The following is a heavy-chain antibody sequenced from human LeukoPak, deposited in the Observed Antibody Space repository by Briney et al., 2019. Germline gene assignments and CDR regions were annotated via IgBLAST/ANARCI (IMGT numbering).Heavy chain of an antibody. CDR2: ISYDGSNK. D-gene: IGHD3-16*02. V-gene: IGHV3-30*04. Sequence: GGSLRLSCAASGFTFSSYAMHWVRQAPGKGLEWVAVISYDGSNKYYADSVKGRFTISRDNPKNTLYLQMNSLRAEDTAVYYCARDKRGGLRLGELSLYFDYWGQGTLVTVSS. CDR1: GFTFSSYA. CDR3: ARDKRGGLRLGELSLYFDY. J-gene: IGHJ4*02.